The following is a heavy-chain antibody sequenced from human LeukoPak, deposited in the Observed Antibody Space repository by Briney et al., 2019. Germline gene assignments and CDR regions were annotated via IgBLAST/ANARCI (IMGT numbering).Heavy chain of an antibody. Sequence: GGXLRLSCAASGFTFSDYYMSWIRQAQGKGLEWVSVKGRFTISTDNAKNSLYLQMNSLRAEDTAVYYCARGFRFPDVWGKGTTVTVSS. CDR3: ARGFRFPDV. CDR1: GFTFSDYY. J-gene: IGHJ6*04. V-gene: IGHV3-11*04. D-gene: IGHD2-21*01.